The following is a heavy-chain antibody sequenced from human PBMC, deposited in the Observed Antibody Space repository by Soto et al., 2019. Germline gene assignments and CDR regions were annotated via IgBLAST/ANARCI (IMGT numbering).Heavy chain of an antibody. Sequence: GGSLRLSCVVSGFTFSSYWMTWVRQVPGKGLEWVANIKQDGTEKYYVDSVRGRFTVSRDNAKNSLYLQMNSLRAEDTAVYYCARVRKTATGDYWGQGTQVTVSS. CDR2: IKQDGTEK. D-gene: IGHD5-18*01. CDR3: ARVRKTATGDY. V-gene: IGHV3-7*03. CDR1: GFTFSSYW. J-gene: IGHJ4*02.